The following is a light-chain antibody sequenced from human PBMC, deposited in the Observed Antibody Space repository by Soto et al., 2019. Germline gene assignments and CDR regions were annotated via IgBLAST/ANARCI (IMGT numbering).Light chain of an antibody. CDR3: QQYGSSPRT. J-gene: IGKJ1*01. CDR1: QSVSSGY. CDR2: GAS. V-gene: IGKV3-20*01. Sequence: EIVLTQSPGTPSLSPGERATLSCRASQSVSSGYLAWYQQKPGQAPRLLIYGASSRATGIPDRFSGSESGTDFTLTIRRLEPEDFAVYYCQQYGSSPRTFGQGTKVDIK.